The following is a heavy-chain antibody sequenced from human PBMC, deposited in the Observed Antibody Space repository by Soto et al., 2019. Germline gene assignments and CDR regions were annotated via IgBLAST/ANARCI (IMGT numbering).Heavy chain of an antibody. V-gene: IGHV4-38-2*02. CDR2: ISHSGTS. J-gene: IGHJ5*02. D-gene: IGHD2-21*02. CDR3: ARAGGGHSGWGHWSDT. Sequence: SETLSLTCTVSGYSISRGYYWSWIRQTPGKGLEWIGSISHSGTSFYNPSLRSRVTISMDTSNNHFSLKLTSLTATDTAVYYFARAGGGHSGWGHWSDTWGQGTLVTVSS. CDR1: GYSISRGYY.